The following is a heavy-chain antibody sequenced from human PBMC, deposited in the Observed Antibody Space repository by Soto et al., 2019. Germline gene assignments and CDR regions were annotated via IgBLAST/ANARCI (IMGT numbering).Heavy chain of an antibody. V-gene: IGHV4-59*01. CDR1: GGSISSYY. D-gene: IGHD1-7*01. J-gene: IGHJ4*02. Sequence: SETLSLTCTVSGGSISSYYWSWIRQPPGKGLEWIGYIYYSGSTNYNPSLKSRVTISVDTSKNQFSLKLSSVTAADTAVYYCASGGNWNYVPFDYWGQGTLVTVSS. CDR3: ASGGNWNYVPFDY. CDR2: IYYSGST.